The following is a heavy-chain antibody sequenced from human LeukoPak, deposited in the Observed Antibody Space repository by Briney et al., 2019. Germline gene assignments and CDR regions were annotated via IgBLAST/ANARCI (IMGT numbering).Heavy chain of an antibody. D-gene: IGHD3-10*01. J-gene: IGHJ4*02. CDR2: ITWNGGTI. CDR1: GFSFDDFA. CDR3: ARDNVVRGAPEFDY. Sequence: GGSLRLSCAASGFSFDDFAMHWVRQAPGKGLEWVSGITWNGGTIDYADSVKGRFTISRDNAKNSLYLQMNSLRAEDTAVYYCARDNVVRGAPEFDYWGQGTLVTVSS. V-gene: IGHV3-9*01.